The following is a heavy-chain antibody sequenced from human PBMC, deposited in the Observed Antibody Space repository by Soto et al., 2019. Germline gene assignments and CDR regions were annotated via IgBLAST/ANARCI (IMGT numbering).Heavy chain of an antibody. CDR1: GFTLSSYA. J-gene: IGHJ4*02. CDR2: ISGSGGTT. Sequence: EVQLLEPGGGLVQPGGSLRLSCAASGFTLSSYAMSWVRQAPGKGLEWVSAISGSGGTTYYADSVKGRFTISRGTSKDTLYLQMNRLRAEDTAVYYCAKVERYYYDSSGYYSSPLFWGQGAQVTVSS. V-gene: IGHV3-23*01. D-gene: IGHD3-22*01. CDR3: AKVERYYYDSSGYYSSPLF.